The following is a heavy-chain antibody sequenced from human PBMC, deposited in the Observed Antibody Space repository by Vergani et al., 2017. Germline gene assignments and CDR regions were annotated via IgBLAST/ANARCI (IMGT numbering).Heavy chain of an antibody. Sequence: EVQLVESGGGLVQPGGSLRLSCAASGFTFSSYSMNWVRQTPGKGLGWVSYISSNSSTIYYADSVTGRFTISRYNAKNSLYLQMNSLRAEETAVYYCSSEGDILTGYSIGLFDYWGQGTLVTVSS. CDR3: SSEGDILTGYSIGLFDY. CDR1: GFTFSSYS. V-gene: IGHV3-48*01. D-gene: IGHD3-9*01. CDR2: ISSNSSTI. J-gene: IGHJ4*02.